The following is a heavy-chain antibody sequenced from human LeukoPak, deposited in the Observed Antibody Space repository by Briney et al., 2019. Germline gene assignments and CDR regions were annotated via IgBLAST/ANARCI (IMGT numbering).Heavy chain of an antibody. CDR1: GFTFSSYS. J-gene: IGHJ5*02. CDR3: ARDAFSYSNYAYWFDP. V-gene: IGHV3-21*01. D-gene: IGHD4-11*01. CDR2: ISSSSSYI. Sequence: GGSLRLSCAASGFTFSSYSMNWVRQAPGKGLEWVSSISSSSSYIYYADSVKGRFTISRDNAKNSLYLQMNSLRAEDTAVYYCARDAFSYSNYAYWFDPWGQGTLVTVSS.